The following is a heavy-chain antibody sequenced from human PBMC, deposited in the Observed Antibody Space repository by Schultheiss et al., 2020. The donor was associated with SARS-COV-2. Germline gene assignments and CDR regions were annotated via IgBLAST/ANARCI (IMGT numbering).Heavy chain of an antibody. J-gene: IGHJ6*02. CDR3: ARDQSGSYHYGMDV. CDR2: INHSGST. D-gene: IGHD1-26*01. CDR1: GGSFSGYY. Sequence: SETLSLTCAVYGGSFSGYYWSWIRQPPGKGLEWIGEINHSGSTNYNPSLKSRVTISVDTSKNQFSLKLSSVTAADTAVYYCARDQSGSYHYGMDVWGQGTTVTVSS. V-gene: IGHV4-34*01.